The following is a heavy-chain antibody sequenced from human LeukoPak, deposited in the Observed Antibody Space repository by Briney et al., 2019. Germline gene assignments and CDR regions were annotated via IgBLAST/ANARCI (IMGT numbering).Heavy chain of an antibody. CDR2: IIPIFGTA. D-gene: IGHD1-1*01. J-gene: IGHJ5*02. CDR3: AGLGRLGGWFDP. CDR1: GGTFSSYA. Sequence: SVKVSCKASGGTFSSYAISWVRQAPGQGLEWMGGIIPIFGTANYAQKFQGRVTITADESTSTAYMELSSLRSEDTAVYYCAGLGRLGGWFDPWGQGTLVTVSS. V-gene: IGHV1-69*13.